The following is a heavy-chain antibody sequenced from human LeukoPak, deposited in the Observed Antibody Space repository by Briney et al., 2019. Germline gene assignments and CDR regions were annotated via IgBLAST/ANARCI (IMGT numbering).Heavy chain of an antibody. CDR1: GGSFSDYY. Sequence: SETLSLTCAVYGGSFSDYYWSWLRQPPGKGLEWIGEINHSGSTYYNPSLKSRVTISVDTSKNQFSLKLSSVTAADTAVYYCAREGGIVLMVYAPTIYWGQGTLVTVSS. J-gene: IGHJ4*02. CDR3: AREGGIVLMVYAPTIY. V-gene: IGHV4-34*01. D-gene: IGHD2-8*01. CDR2: INHSGST.